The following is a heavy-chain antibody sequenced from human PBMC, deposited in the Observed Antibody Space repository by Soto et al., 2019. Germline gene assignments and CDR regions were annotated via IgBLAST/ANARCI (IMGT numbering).Heavy chain of an antibody. V-gene: IGHV3-30*18. J-gene: IGHJ4*02. CDR3: ANLDTAMVY. Sequence: QVQLVESGGGVVQPGRSLRLSCAASGFTFSSYGMHWVRQAPGKGLEWVAVISYDGGNKYYADSVKGRFTISRDNSKNTLYLQMNSLRAEDTAVYYCANLDTAMVYWGQGTLVTVSS. CDR1: GFTFSSYG. CDR2: ISYDGGNK. D-gene: IGHD5-18*01.